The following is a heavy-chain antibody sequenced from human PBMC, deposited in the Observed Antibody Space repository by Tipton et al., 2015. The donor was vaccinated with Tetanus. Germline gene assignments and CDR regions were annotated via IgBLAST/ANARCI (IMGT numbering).Heavy chain of an antibody. CDR3: AKDLDSYCSGGSCYSFDY. D-gene: IGHD2-15*01. J-gene: IGHJ4*02. CDR2: INSDGSST. CDR1: GFTFSSYW. Sequence: GSLRLSCAASGFTFSSYWMHWVRQAPGKGLVWVSRINSDGSSTSYADSVKGRFTISRDNAKNSLYLQMNSLRAEDTALYYCAKDLDSYCSGGSCYSFDYWGQGTLVTVSS. V-gene: IGHV3-74*01.